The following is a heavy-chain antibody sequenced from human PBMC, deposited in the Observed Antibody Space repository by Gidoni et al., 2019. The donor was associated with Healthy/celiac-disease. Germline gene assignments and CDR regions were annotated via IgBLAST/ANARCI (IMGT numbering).Heavy chain of an antibody. CDR1: GFTFSSYG. Sequence: QVQLVESGGGVVQPGRSLRLSCAASGFTFSSYGMHWVRQAPGKGLEWVAVISYDGSNKYYADSVKGRFTISRDNSKNTLYLQMNSLRAEDTAVYYCAKEFGSGWYGYFDYWGQGTLVTVSS. D-gene: IGHD6-19*01. CDR3: AKEFGSGWYGYFDY. CDR2: ISYDGSNK. J-gene: IGHJ4*02. V-gene: IGHV3-30*18.